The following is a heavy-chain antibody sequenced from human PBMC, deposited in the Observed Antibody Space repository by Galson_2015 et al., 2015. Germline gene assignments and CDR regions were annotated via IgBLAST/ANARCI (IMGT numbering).Heavy chain of an antibody. V-gene: IGHV5-51*01. CDR3: ARHESDYVWGRDYYYYYGMDV. CDR1: GYSFTSYW. J-gene: IGHJ6*02. D-gene: IGHD3-16*01. CDR2: IYPGDSDT. Sequence: QSGAEVKKPGESLKISCKGSGYSFTSYWIGWVRQMPGKGLEWMGIIYPGDSDTRYSPSFQGQVTISADKSIGTAYLQWSSLKASDTAMYYCARHESDYVWGRDYYYYYGMDVWGQGTTVTVSS.